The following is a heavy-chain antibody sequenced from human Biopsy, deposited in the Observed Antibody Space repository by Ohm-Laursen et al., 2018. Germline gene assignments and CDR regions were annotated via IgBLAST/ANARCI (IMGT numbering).Heavy chain of an antibody. V-gene: IGHV1-69*13. CDR1: GVTFDTYA. J-gene: IGHJ3*01. CDR3: VGGQRGPPIGVTVPGDAFDL. Sequence: SVKVSCKASGVTFDTYAFGWVRQAPGQGLEWMGGRIPYFNTIYYARNFQDRAVITADRSARATDMQLSGLRPDDTAVYYCVGGQRGPPIGVTVPGDAFDLWGPGTMVTVSP. CDR2: RIPYFNTI. D-gene: IGHD2/OR15-2a*01.